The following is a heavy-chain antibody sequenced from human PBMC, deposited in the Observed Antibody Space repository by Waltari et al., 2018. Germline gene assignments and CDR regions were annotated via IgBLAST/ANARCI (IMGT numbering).Heavy chain of an antibody. V-gene: IGHV1-69*01. Sequence: QVQLVQSGAEVKKPGSSVKVSCKASGGTFSSYAISWVRQAPGQGLEWMGGIIPIFGTANYAQKFQGRGTITADESTSTAYMELSSLRSEDTAVYYCASPGDLVVPAAKYYYGMDVWGQGTTVIVSS. CDR3: ASPGDLVVPAAKYYYGMDV. CDR2: IIPIFGTA. D-gene: IGHD2-2*01. J-gene: IGHJ6*02. CDR1: GGTFSSYA.